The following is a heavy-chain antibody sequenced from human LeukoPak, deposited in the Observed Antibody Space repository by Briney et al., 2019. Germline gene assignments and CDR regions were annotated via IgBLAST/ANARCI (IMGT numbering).Heavy chain of an antibody. CDR1: GYTFTSYY. J-gene: IGHJ6*02. CDR3: ARDRSGPPAYYYYGMDV. V-gene: IGHV1-46*01. D-gene: IGHD3-10*01. CDR2: INPSGGST. Sequence: ASVKVSCKASGYTFTSYYMHWVRQAPGQGLEWMGIINPSGGSTSYAQKFQGRVTMTRDTSTSTVYTELSSLRSEDTAVYYCARDRSGPPAYYYYGMDVWGQGTTVTVSS.